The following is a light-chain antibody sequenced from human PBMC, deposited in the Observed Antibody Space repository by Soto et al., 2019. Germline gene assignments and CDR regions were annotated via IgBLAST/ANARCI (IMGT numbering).Light chain of an antibody. J-gene: IGLJ2*01. V-gene: IGLV1-40*01. CDR2: GNS. Sequence: QPVLTQPPSVSGAPGQRVTISCTGSSSNIGAGFDVHWYQQLPGTAPRLLIYGNSNRPSGVPDRFSGSRSGTSASLAITGLQAEDEADYYCQSYGSSLSGPLFGGGTKLTVL. CDR1: SSNIGAGFD. CDR3: QSYGSSLSGPL.